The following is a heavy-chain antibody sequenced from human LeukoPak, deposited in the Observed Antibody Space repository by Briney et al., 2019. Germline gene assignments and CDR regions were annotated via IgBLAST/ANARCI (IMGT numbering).Heavy chain of an antibody. Sequence: ASVKVSCKASGYTFTSSGISWVRQAPGQGLEWMGWISAYNGNTNYARKLQGRVTMTTDTSTSTAYMELRSLRSDDTAVYYCARVPGLRLGELSFDYWGQGTLVTVSS. CDR1: GYTFTSSG. J-gene: IGHJ4*02. V-gene: IGHV1-18*01. D-gene: IGHD3-16*02. CDR3: ARVPGLRLGELSFDY. CDR2: ISAYNGNT.